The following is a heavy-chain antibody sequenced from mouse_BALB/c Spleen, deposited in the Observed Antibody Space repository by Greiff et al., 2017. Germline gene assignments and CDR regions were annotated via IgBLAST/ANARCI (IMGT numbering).Heavy chain of an antibody. CDR3: TSTVVAKDWYFDV. J-gene: IGHJ1*01. V-gene: IGHV14-4*02. CDR1: GFNIKDYY. CDR2: IDPENGDT. D-gene: IGHD1-1*01. Sequence: VQLQQSGAELVRSGASVKLSCTASGFNIKDYYMHWVKQRPEQGLEWIGWIDPENGDTEYASKFQGKATMTADTSSNTAYLQLSSLTSEDTAVYYCTSTVVAKDWYFDVWGAGTTVTVSS.